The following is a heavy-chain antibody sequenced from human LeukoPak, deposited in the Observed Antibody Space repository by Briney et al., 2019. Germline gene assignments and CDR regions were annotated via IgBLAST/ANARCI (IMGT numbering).Heavy chain of an antibody. D-gene: IGHD3-10*01. CDR1: GYTFTGYY. J-gene: IGHJ4*02. CDR3: ASRYYGSGSSPRYFDY. CDR2: INPNSGGT. Sequence: ASVKVSCKASGYTFTGYYMHWVRQAPGQGLEWMGWINPNSGGTNYAQKFQGRVTMTRDTSISTAYMELSRLRSDDTAVYYCASRYYGSGSSPRYFDYRGQGTLVTVSS. V-gene: IGHV1-2*02.